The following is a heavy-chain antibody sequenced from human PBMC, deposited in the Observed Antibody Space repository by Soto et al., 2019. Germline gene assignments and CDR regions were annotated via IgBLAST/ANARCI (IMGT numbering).Heavy chain of an antibody. CDR2: LHYSGST. CDR3: ARHYYYYYMAV. CDR1: GDSISSYY. V-gene: IGHV4-59*08. J-gene: IGHJ6*03. Sequence: GTPSETLSLTCTVSGDSISSYYWSWIRQPPGKGLEYIGYLHYSGSTNYNPSLKSRVTMSLDTSKNQFSLKLSSVTAADTAVYYCARHYYYYYMAVWGTGTTVIVSS.